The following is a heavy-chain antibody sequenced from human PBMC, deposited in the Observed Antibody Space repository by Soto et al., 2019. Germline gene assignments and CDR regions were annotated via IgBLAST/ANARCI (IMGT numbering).Heavy chain of an antibody. CDR3: ASDLVGASDSYGLDV. CDR1: GFTFSNYG. Sequence: GGSLRLSCAASGFTFSNYGMNWVRQAPDKGLEWVAIIWHDGNNKYYADSVRGRFIIFRDNSKNRLYLQMNSLRAEDTAVYYCASDLVGASDSYGLDVWGQGTPVTVSS. V-gene: IGHV3-33*01. D-gene: IGHD1-26*01. CDR2: IWHDGNNK. J-gene: IGHJ6*02.